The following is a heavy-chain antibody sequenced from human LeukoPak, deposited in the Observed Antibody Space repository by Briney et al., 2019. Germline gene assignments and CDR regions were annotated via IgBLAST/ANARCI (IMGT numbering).Heavy chain of an antibody. CDR2: MNPNSGNT. CDR3: ARSSSSWMNWFDP. D-gene: IGHD6-13*01. CDR1: GYTFTSYD. J-gene: IGHJ5*02. Sequence: ASVKVSCKASGYTFTSYDINWVRQATGQGLEWMGWMNPNSGNTGYAQKFQGRVTMTRNTSISTAYMELSSLRSEDTAVYYCARSSSSWMNWFDPWGQGTLVTVSS. V-gene: IGHV1-8*01.